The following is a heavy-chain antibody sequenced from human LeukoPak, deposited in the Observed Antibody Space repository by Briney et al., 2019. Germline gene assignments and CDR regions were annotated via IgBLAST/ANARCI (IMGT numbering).Heavy chain of an antibody. Sequence: GASVKASCKASGYTFTDYYMHWVRQAPGQGLEWMGWINPNSGGTNYAQKFQDRVTMTRDTSISTAYMELSSLRSDGTAVYYCATELGATYDNYYHGMDVWGQGTTVTVSS. CDR2: INPNSGGT. D-gene: IGHD1-26*01. J-gene: IGHJ6*02. CDR1: GYTFTDYY. V-gene: IGHV1-2*02. CDR3: ATELGATYDNYYHGMDV.